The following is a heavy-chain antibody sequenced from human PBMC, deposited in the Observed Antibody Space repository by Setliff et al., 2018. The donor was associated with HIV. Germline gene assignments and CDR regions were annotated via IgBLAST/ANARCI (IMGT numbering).Heavy chain of an antibody. V-gene: IGHV4-4*07. J-gene: IGHJ4*02. CDR2: IYTSGST. Sequence: SISSYYWSWIRQPAGKGLEWIGRIYTSGSTNYNPSLKSRVTISLDTSKNQFSLKLSSVTAADTAVYYCASGFSAFYHDTSGYYYYYWGQGTLVTVSS. CDR1: SISSYY. CDR3: ASGFSAFYHDTSGYYYYY. D-gene: IGHD3-22*01.